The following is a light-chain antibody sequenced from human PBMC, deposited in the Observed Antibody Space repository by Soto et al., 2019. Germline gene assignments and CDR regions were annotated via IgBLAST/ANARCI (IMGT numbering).Light chain of an antibody. CDR3: SSYAGSNNFV. CDR1: SSDVGDYNY. Sequence: QPVLTQPPSASGSPGQSVTISCTGTSSDVGDYNYVSWYQQHPGKAPKLIIFEVSKRPSGVPDRFSGSKSGNTASLTVSGLQAEDEADYYCSSYAGSNNFVFGTGTKLTVL. CDR2: EVS. J-gene: IGLJ1*01. V-gene: IGLV2-8*01.